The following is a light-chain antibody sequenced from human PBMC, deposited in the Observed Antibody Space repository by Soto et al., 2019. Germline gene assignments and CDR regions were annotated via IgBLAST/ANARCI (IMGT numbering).Light chain of an antibody. Sequence: ETMMTQSPDTLSVSLGERATLSCRASQSLRSSLAWYQQKPGQAPRLLIYDASTRATGIPARFSGSGSGTDFTLTISSLEPEDFAVYYCQQRSNWPRFTFGPGTKVDI. CDR3: QQRSNWPRFT. CDR2: DAS. CDR1: QSLRSS. V-gene: IGKV3-11*01. J-gene: IGKJ3*01.